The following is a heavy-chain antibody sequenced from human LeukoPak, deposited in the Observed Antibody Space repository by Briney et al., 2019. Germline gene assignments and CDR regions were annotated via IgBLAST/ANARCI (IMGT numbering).Heavy chain of an antibody. Sequence: PSETLSLTCSVSGGSISSLNFLGAWIRLPPGKGLEWIGTVFHSGTTSYNTSLKSRVTISVDTSKNQFSLNLSSVTAADTAVYYCARFSPSGHNVDYWGQGTLVAVSS. CDR1: GGSISSLNFL. J-gene: IGHJ4*02. D-gene: IGHD2-15*01. CDR3: ARFSPSGHNVDY. CDR2: VFHSGTT. V-gene: IGHV4-39*01.